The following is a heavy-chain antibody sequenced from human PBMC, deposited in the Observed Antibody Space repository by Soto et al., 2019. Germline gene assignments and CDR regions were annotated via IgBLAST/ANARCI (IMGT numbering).Heavy chain of an antibody. Sequence: QVQLQESGPGLVEPSETLSLTCTVSGASISSYFWTWIRQPAGKGLDWIGRISTSGTTNYNPSLTSRVTMSVDTSKNHFSLNLSSVTAADTAVYYCAREAGPDRWFDPWGQGTLVTVSS. CDR2: ISTSGTT. D-gene: IGHD6-19*01. CDR1: GASISSYF. J-gene: IGHJ5*02. V-gene: IGHV4-4*07. CDR3: AREAGPDRWFDP.